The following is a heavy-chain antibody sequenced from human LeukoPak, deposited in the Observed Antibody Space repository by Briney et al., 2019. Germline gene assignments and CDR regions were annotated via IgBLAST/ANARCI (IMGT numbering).Heavy chain of an antibody. CDR2: MNPNCGNT. J-gene: IGHJ4*02. CDR1: GYTFTSYD. V-gene: IGHV1-8*01. Sequence: ASVKVSCKASGYTFTSYDINWVRQATGQGLEWMGWMNPNCGNTGYAQKFQGRVTMTRNTSISTAYMELGSLRSEDTAVYYCARGQEDYGGNFDYWGQGTLVTVSS. D-gene: IGHD4-23*01. CDR3: ARGQEDYGGNFDY.